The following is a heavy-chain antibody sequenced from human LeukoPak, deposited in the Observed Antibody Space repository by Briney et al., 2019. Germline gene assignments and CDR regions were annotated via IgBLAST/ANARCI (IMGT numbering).Heavy chain of an antibody. CDR2: ISVYNGNT. CDR1: GYTFTSFG. D-gene: IGHD3-9*01. Sequence: GASVKVSCKASGYTFTSFGVSWVRQAPGQGLEWLGWISVYNGNTDYAQNFQGRVTLTTETSTNTAYMELRGLTSGDTAIYYCARGGADYGILSGLYLGYWGQGTLVTVSS. J-gene: IGHJ4*02. V-gene: IGHV1-18*01. CDR3: ARGGADYGILSGLYLGY.